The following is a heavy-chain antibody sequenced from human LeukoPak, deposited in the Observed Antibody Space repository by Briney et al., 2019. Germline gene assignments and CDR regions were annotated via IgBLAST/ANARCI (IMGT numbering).Heavy chain of an antibody. J-gene: IGHJ4*02. CDR3: ARGGSYDNSY. CDR2: LNQDGSER. Sequence: PGGSLRLSCAASGFTFSNYWMTWVRQAPGKGLEWVANLNQDGSERYYVDSVRGRFTISRDNAKNSLFLQMNSLRAEDTAVYYCARGGSYDNSYWGQGTLVTVSS. CDR1: GFTFSNYW. D-gene: IGHD3-10*01. V-gene: IGHV3-7*01.